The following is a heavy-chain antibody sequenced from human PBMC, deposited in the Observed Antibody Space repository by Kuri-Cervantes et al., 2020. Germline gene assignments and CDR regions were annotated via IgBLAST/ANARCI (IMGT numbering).Heavy chain of an antibody. V-gene: IGHV1-8*02. CDR2: MNPNSGNT. CDR3: ARGLHRILYYAVGGDWFDP. Sequence: ASVKVSCKASGYTFTSYDINWVRQATGQGLEWMGWMNPNSGNTGYAQKFQGRVTMTRNTSISTAYMELSRLRSEDTAVYYCARGLHRILYYAVGGDWFDPWGQGTLVTVSS. CDR1: GYTFTSYD. J-gene: IGHJ5*02. D-gene: IGHD2-8*01.